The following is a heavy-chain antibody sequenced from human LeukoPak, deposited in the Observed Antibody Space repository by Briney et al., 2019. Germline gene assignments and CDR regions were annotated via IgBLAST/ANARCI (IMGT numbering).Heavy chain of an antibody. CDR3: ARDGIPRYYDILTGYSPNWFDP. D-gene: IGHD3-9*01. J-gene: IGHJ5*02. V-gene: IGHV3-7*01. Sequence: GGSLRLSCAASGFTFSSYWMSWVRQAPGKGMEWVANIKQDGSEKYYVDSVKGRFTISRDNAKNSLYLQMNSLRAEGTAVYYCARDGIPRYYDILTGYSPNWFDPWGQGTLVTVSS. CDR2: IKQDGSEK. CDR1: GFTFSSYW.